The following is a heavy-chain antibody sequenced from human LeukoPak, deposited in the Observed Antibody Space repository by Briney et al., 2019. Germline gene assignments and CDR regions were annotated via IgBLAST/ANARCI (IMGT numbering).Heavy chain of an antibody. CDR3: ARDLSVPEDYYDSSSRGYFDY. D-gene: IGHD3-22*01. V-gene: IGHV1-69*05. CDR2: IIPIFGTA. J-gene: IGHJ4*02. CDR1: GGTFSSYA. Sequence: SVKVSCKASGGTFSSYAISWVRQAPGQGLEWMGGIIPIFGTANYAQKFQGRVTITTDESTSTAYMELSSLRSEDTAVYYCARDLSVPEDYYDSSSRGYFDYWGQGTLVTVSS.